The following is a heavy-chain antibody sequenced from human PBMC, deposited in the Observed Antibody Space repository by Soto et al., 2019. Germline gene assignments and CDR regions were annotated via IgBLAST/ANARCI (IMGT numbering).Heavy chain of an antibody. V-gene: IGHV3-33*01. CDR1: GFTFSSHA. CDR2: IWSDGSNK. Sequence: QVQLVESGGGVVQPGMSLRLSCATSGFTFSSHAIHCVRQAPGKGLEWVAQIWSDGSNKYYADSMRGRFTISRDFSNNMAFLQMDSLRAEDTAVYYCARDGQSPAPYAFDMWGQGTLVIVSS. CDR3: ARDGQSPAPYAFDM. J-gene: IGHJ3*02.